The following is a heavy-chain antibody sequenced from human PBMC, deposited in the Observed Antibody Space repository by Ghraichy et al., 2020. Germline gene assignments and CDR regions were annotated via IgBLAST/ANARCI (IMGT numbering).Heavy chain of an antibody. V-gene: IGHV4-59*08. CDR2: IYYSGST. CDR3: ARHGNWNYESYFDY. D-gene: IGHD1-7*01. Sequence: SETLSLTCTVSGGSISSYYWSWIRQPPGKGLEWIGYIYYSGSTNYNPSLKSRVTISVDTSKNQFSLKLSSVTAADTAVYYCARHGNWNYESYFDYWGQGTLVTVSS. CDR1: GGSISSYY. J-gene: IGHJ4*02.